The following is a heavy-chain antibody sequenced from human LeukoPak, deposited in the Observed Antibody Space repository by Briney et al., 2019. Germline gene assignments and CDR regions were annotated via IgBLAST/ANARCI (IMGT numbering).Heavy chain of an antibody. CDR2: ISSSSKYI. V-gene: IGHV3-21*01. J-gene: IGHJ5*02. D-gene: IGHD2-2*03. CDR1: GFTLSTYS. CDR3: ARDLDIVVVPASWFYP. Sequence: PGGSLSLSRAPSGFTLSTYSMNWVRQAPGRGLGWVSSISSSSKYIYYADSVKGRFTISRDDAKNSLSLQMNSLRAEDTAVYYCARDLDIVVVPASWFYPWGQGTLATVSS.